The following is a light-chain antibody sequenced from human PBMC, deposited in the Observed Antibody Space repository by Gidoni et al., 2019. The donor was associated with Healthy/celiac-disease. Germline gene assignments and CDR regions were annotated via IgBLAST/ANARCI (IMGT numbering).Light chain of an antibody. CDR1: QSISSL. J-gene: IGKJ1*01. V-gene: IGKV1-5*03. CDR3: QQYNSYSRT. Sequence: DIQITQAPSPLSASVGGRVTSTCRASQSISSLLAWYQQKPGKAPKLLIYKASSLESGVPSRCSGSGAGTEFTLTISILQPDDFATYYCQQYNSYSRTFGQGTKVEIK. CDR2: KAS.